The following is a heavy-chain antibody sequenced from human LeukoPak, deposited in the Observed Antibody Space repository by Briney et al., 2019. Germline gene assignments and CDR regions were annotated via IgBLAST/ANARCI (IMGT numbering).Heavy chain of an antibody. CDR3: ARGRSLYFDH. Sequence: SETLSLTCIVSGGSISGYYWNWIRQPAGKGLEWIGRIYTNVITNYNPSLKSRVTMSVDTSKNQFSLMLSSVTAADTAVYYYARGRSLYFDHWGQGTLVTVSS. CDR1: GGSISGYY. CDR2: IYTNVIT. J-gene: IGHJ4*02. V-gene: IGHV4-4*07.